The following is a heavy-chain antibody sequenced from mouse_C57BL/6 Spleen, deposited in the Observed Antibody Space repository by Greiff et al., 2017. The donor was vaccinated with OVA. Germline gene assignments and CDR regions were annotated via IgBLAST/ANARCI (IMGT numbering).Heavy chain of an antibody. CDR2: IYPGGGDT. CDR1: GYAFSSSW. V-gene: IGHV1-82*01. CDR3: ARRGEFGDYFDY. J-gene: IGHJ2*01. D-gene: IGHD2-13*01. Sequence: VKLQQSGPELVKPGASVKISCKASGYAFSSSWMNWVKQRPGQGLEWIGRIYPGGGDTNYNGKFKGKATLTADKSSSTAYMRLSSLTSEDSAVYFCARRGEFGDYFDYWGQGTTLTVSS.